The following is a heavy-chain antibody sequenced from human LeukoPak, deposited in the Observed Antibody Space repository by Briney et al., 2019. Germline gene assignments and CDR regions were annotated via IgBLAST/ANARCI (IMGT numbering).Heavy chain of an antibody. CDR1: GGSISSYY. CDR3: ARGIYSRDYYYYFDY. D-gene: IGHD3-22*01. CDR2: IYYSGST. J-gene: IGHJ4*02. V-gene: IGHV4-59*01. Sequence: SETLSLTCTVSGGSISSYYWSRIRQPPGKGLEWIGYIYYSGSTNYNPSLKSRVTISVDTSKNQFSLKLSSVTAADTAVYFCARGIYSRDYYYYFDYWGQGTLVTVSS.